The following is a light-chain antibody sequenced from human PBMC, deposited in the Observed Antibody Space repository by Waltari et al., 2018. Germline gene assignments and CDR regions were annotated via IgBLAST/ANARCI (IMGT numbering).Light chain of an antibody. CDR3: CSYTSSNTLV. CDR2: DVG. Sequence: QSSLTQPASVSGSPGQSITISCTGTSSDDGGYNDGSWYQQHPGKAPKLMIYDVGNRPSGVSNRFSGSKSGNTASLTISGLQAEDEADYYCCSYTSSNTLVFGGGTKLTVL. CDR1: SSDDGGYND. J-gene: IGLJ2*01. V-gene: IGLV2-14*03.